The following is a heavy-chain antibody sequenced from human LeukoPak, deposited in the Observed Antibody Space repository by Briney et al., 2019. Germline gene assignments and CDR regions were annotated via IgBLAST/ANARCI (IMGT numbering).Heavy chain of an antibody. Sequence: GGSLRLSCVASGYSFSSYGIHWVRRAPGKGLEWMTFIRYDGSQKYYADSVKGRFTISRDDSKNTLSLQMNSLRAEDTAVYYCALGYNFGYQYFDFWGQGTLVTVSS. CDR2: IRYDGSQK. J-gene: IGHJ4*02. V-gene: IGHV3-30*02. D-gene: IGHD5-18*01. CDR1: GYSFSSYG. CDR3: ALGYNFGYQYFDF.